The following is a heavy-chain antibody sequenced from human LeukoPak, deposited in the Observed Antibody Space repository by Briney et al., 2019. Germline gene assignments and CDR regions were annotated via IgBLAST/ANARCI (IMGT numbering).Heavy chain of an antibody. CDR1: GFTFSSYW. CDR2: INSDGSST. Sequence: GGALRLSCAASGFTFSSYWMHWVRQAPGKGLVWVSRINSDGSSTNYADSVKGRFTISRDNAKNTLYLQMNSLRAEDTAVYYCAKDNRDGVVVISFDYWGQGTLVTVSS. V-gene: IGHV3-74*01. CDR3: AKDNRDGVVVISFDY. D-gene: IGHD3-22*01. J-gene: IGHJ4*02.